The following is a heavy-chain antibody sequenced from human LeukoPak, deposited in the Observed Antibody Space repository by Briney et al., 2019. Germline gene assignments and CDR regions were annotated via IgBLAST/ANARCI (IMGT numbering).Heavy chain of an antibody. J-gene: IGHJ4*02. V-gene: IGHV2-5*02. Sequence: SGPTLVKPTQTLTLTCTFSGFSLSTSGMAVGWIRQPPGKTLEWLALIYWDDDKRYSPSLMTRLTITKDTSKSQVVLTVTDMDPVDTATYYCAHSDSSRDNPLGYWGQGTLVTVSS. CDR3: AHSDSSRDNPLGY. CDR1: GFSLSTSGMA. CDR2: IYWDDDK. D-gene: IGHD3-22*01.